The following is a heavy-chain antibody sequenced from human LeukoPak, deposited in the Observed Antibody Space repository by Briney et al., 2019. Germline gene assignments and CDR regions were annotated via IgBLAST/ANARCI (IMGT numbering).Heavy chain of an antibody. Sequence: SETLSLTCAVSGGSISSGGYSWSWMRQPPGKGLEWIGYIYHSGSTYYNPSLKSRVTISVDRSKNQFSLKLSSVTAADTAVYYCARGAAVDTAMVDAFDIWGQGTMVTVSS. V-gene: IGHV4-30-2*01. J-gene: IGHJ3*02. CDR3: ARGAAVDTAMVDAFDI. D-gene: IGHD5-18*01. CDR1: GGSISSGGYS. CDR2: IYHSGST.